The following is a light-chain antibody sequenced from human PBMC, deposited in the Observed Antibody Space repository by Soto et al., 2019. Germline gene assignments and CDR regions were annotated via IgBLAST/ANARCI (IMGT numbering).Light chain of an antibody. V-gene: IGKV1-5*01. Sequence: DIQMTQSPSTLAASVGDTVTMTCRSSSKWLAWYQKKPGKAPQLLIYDVSNFERGVPPRCSGSTSGAESTLTTTGLKTYDLGTDYWQHTTDCTFGKGTKVEIK. CDR1: SSSKW. J-gene: IGKJ2*02. CDR3: QHTTDCT. CDR2: DVS.